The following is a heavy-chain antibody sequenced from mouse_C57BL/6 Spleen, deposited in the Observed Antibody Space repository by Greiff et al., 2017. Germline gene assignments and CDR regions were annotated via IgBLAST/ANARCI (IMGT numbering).Heavy chain of an antibody. CDR1: GYTFTSYW. D-gene: IGHD1-1*01. CDR3: ARRRYYGSSYGKLDY. CDR2: IYPSDSET. Sequence: QVQLQQPGAELVRPGSSVKLSCKASGYTFTSYWMDWVKQRPGQGLEWIGNIYPSDSETHYNQKFKNKATLTVDKSSSTASMQLSSLTSEDSAVYYCARRRYYGSSYGKLDYWGQGTTLTVSS. V-gene: IGHV1-61*01. J-gene: IGHJ2*01.